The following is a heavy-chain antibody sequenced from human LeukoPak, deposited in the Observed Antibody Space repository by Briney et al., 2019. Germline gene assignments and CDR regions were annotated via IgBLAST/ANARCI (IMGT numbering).Heavy chain of an antibody. J-gene: IGHJ5*02. D-gene: IGHD1-14*01. CDR2: INPDIGAT. CDR3: AVNQVDGTGIFDP. Sequence: GASVKVSFKASGYTFTDYYIHWVRQAPGQGLEWMGWINPDIGATNYAQKFQGRVTMTRDTSIVTAYMELGRLGSDDTAVYYCAVNQVDGTGIFDPWGQGTLVTVSS. CDR1: GYTFTDYY. V-gene: IGHV1-2*02.